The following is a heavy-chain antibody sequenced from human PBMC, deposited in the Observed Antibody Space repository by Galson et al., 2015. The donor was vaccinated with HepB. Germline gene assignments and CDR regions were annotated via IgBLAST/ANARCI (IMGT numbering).Heavy chain of an antibody. V-gene: IGHV3-49*03. CDR1: GFSFGDYT. Sequence: SLRLSCAASGFSFGDYTMNWFRQAPGKGLEWVGFIRSKSYGGPIEYAASVKERFTISRDDSKSIAFLQMINLKSEDTAVYYCSSNKTAVHYWGQGTLVTVSS. D-gene: IGHD2-21*02. J-gene: IGHJ4*02. CDR2: IRSKSYGGPI. CDR3: SSNKTAVHY.